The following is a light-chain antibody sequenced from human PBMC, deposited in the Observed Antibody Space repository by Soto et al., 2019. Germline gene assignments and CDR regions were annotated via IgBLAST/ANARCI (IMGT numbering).Light chain of an antibody. V-gene: IGLV1-40*01. CDR1: SSNLGAPYD. CDR3: QSYDSRLSGYG. Sequence: QSALTQPPSVSGAPGQTVIISCSGSSSNLGAPYDVNWFRQLPGTVPRLLIYGNNNRPSGVPDRFSGSKSGTSASLAITGLQAEDEADYYCQSYDSRLSGYGFGTGTKVPS. J-gene: IGLJ1*01. CDR2: GNN.